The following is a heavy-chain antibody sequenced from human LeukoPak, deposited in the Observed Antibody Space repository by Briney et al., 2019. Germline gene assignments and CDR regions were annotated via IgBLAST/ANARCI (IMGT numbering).Heavy chain of an antibody. J-gene: IGHJ4*02. D-gene: IGHD2-15*01. Sequence: GGSLRLSCAASGFTFSDYYMSWIRQAPEKGLEWISYITNNDNTIYYADSVKGRFTISRDNAKNSLYLQMNSLRAEDTAVYYCARDRGVVIAAMGYYFDYWGQGTLVTVSS. CDR1: GFTFSDYY. CDR3: ARDRGVVIAAMGYYFDY. V-gene: IGHV3-11*01. CDR2: ITNNDNTI.